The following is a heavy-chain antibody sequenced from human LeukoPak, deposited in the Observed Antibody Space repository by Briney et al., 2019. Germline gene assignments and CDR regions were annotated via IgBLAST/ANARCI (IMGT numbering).Heavy chain of an antibody. V-gene: IGHV3-23*01. CDR1: GFTVSSYA. J-gene: IGHJ4*02. Sequence: GGSLRLSCAASGFTVSSYAMSWVRQAPGKGLEWVSAISGSGGSTYYADSVKGRFTISRDNSKNTLYLQMNSLRAEDTAVYYCAKDFMVRGVIDYWGQGTLVTVSS. CDR2: ISGSGGST. D-gene: IGHD3-10*01. CDR3: AKDFMVRGVIDY.